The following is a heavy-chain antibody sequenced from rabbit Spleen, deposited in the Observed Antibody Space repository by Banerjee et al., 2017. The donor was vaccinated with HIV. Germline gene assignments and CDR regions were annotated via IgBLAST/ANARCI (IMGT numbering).Heavy chain of an antibody. V-gene: IGHV1S40*01. CDR2: IYAGSSNNA. CDR3: ARDTSSSFSSYGMDL. CDR1: GFSFSSSDY. Sequence: QSLEESGGDLVKPGASLTLTCTASGFSFSSSDYMCWVRQAPGKGLEWIACIYAGSSNNAYSATWAKGRFTISKTSSTTVTLQMTSLTAADTATYFCARDTSSSFSSYGMDLWGQGTLVTVS. J-gene: IGHJ6*01. D-gene: IGHD1-1*01.